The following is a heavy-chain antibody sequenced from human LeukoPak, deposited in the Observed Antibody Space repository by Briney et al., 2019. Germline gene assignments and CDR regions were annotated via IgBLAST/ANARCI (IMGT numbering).Heavy chain of an antibody. D-gene: IGHD4-17*01. CDR3: ARLAVTTSVDY. CDR2: IYHSGST. J-gene: IGHJ4*02. Sequence: PSETLSLTCAVSGYSISSGYYWGWIRQPPGKGLEWIGSIYHSGSTYYNPSLKSRVTISVDTSKNQFSLKLSSVTAADTAVYYCARLAVTTSVDYWGQGTLVTVSS. CDR1: GYSISSGYY. V-gene: IGHV4-38-2*01.